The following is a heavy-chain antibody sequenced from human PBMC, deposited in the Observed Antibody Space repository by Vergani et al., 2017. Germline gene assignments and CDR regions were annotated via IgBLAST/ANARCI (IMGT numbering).Heavy chain of an antibody. CDR3: ANSRLGLIWRGYYQT. J-gene: IGHJ4*02. Sequence: QVQLQESGPGLVKPSQTLSLTCTVSGGSISTSDDYWGWLRQRPRKGLEWIGYIFHSGRTYSNPSFQSRLSMSVDTSRNQFSLKLTSVTSADTAIYYCANSRLGLIWRGYYQTWGQGILVTVSS. CDR2: IFHSGRT. CDR1: GGSISTSDDY. V-gene: IGHV4-31*03. D-gene: IGHD3-3*01.